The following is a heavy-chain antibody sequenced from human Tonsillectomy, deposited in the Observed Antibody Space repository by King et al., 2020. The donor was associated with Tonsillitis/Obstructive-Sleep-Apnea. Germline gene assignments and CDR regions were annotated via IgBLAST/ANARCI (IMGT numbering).Heavy chain of an antibody. V-gene: IGHV4-4*02. CDR1: GGSISSSNW. J-gene: IGHJ4*02. Sequence: QLQESGPGLVKPSGTLSLTCAVCGGSISSSNWWSWVRQPPGKGLEWIGEIYHSGSTNYSPSLKSRVTISVDKSKNQFSLKLSSVTAADTAVYYCARAKKEYYDILTGPKSRFFDYWGQGTLVTVSS. CDR3: ARAKKEYYDILTGPKSRFFDY. CDR2: IYHSGST. D-gene: IGHD3-9*01.